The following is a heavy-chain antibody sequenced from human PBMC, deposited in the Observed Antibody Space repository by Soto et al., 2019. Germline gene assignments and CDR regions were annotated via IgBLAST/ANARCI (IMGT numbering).Heavy chain of an antibody. CDR3: ARGAVTGTSLFDY. J-gene: IGHJ4*02. V-gene: IGHV3-48*02. CDR2: INKNGFTI. D-gene: IGHD6-19*01. CDR1: GFTLTTYS. Sequence: GGSLRLSCAVSGFTLTTYSMNWVRQAPGKGLEWISFINKNGFTIYYADSVKGRFTISRDYAKNSLYLQTDSLRHEDTAVYYCARGAVTGTSLFDYWGLGTLVTVSS.